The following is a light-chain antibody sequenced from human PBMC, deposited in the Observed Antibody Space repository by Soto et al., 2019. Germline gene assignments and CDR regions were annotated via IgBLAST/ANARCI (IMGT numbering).Light chain of an antibody. CDR1: QGISNY. Sequence: DIQMTQSPSSLSASVGDTVTITCRASQGISNYLAWYQQKPGQVPNLLIYAASTLQSGVPSRFSGSGSGTAFTLTISSLRPEDVATYYCQKYNNAPRTFGQGTKVES. CDR3: QKYNNAPRT. V-gene: IGKV1-27*01. J-gene: IGKJ1*01. CDR2: AAS.